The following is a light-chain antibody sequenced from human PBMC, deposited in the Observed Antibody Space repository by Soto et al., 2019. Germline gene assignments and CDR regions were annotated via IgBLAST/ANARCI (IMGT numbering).Light chain of an antibody. Sequence: DIQMTQSPSSLSASVGARVTITCRASQTLRYLNWYQQIPGKAPKLLISDASRLQSGVPSRFSGTRSGTEFSLTISTLQREDFATYCCQQRDSAPLTFGGGTKVDIK. V-gene: IGKV1-39*01. J-gene: IGKJ4*01. CDR3: QQRDSAPLT. CDR2: DAS. CDR1: QTLRY.